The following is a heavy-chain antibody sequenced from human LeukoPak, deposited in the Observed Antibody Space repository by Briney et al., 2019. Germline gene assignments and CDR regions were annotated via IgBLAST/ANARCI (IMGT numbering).Heavy chain of an antibody. CDR3: AREVGSGWSLNFDY. V-gene: IGHV3-7*01. CDR1: GFSFTAYW. D-gene: IGHD6-19*01. CDR2: IKQDGSDK. Sequence: GGSLRLSCVASGFSFTAYWMNWVRQAPGKGLEWVANIKQDGSDKYYADSVKGRFTISRDNAKNSLFLQMNSLGAEDAVVYYWAREVGSGWSLNFDYWGQGTLVTVSS. J-gene: IGHJ4*02.